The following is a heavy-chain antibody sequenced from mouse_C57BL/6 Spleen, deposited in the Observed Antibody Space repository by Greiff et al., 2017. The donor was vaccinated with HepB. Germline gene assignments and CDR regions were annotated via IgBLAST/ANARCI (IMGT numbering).Heavy chain of an antibody. CDR3: ARGDDYDLYYAMDY. D-gene: IGHD2-4*01. CDR1: GYSITSGYY. Sequence: EVQLQQSGPGLVKPSQSLSLTCSVTGYSITSGYYWNWIRQFPGNKLEWMGYISYDGSNNYNPSLKNRISITRDTSKNQFFLKLNSVTTEDTATYYCARGDDYDLYYAMDYWGQGTSVTVSS. CDR2: ISYDGSN. J-gene: IGHJ4*01. V-gene: IGHV3-6*01.